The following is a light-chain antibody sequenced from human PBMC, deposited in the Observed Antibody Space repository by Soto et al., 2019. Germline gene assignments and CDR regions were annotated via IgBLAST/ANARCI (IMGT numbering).Light chain of an antibody. CDR1: QSVSSSY. CDR3: QQRGNWPLYT. CDR2: GAS. V-gene: IGKV3D-20*02. Sequence: EIVLTQSPGTLSLSPGESSSPSFRSSQSVSSSYLAWYQQKPGQAPRLLIYGASSRATGIPDRFSGSGSGTDFTLTISSLEPEDFAVYYCQQRGNWPLYTFGQGTKVDI. J-gene: IGKJ2*01.